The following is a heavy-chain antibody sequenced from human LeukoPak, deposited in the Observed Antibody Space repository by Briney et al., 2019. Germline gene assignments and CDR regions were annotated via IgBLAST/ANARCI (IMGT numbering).Heavy chain of an antibody. D-gene: IGHD6-6*01. J-gene: IGHJ4*02. CDR1: GFSFSGHW. CDR3: ARGPNSNWSGLDF. CDR2: ISPTGSTT. V-gene: IGHV3-74*01. Sequence: GRSLRLSCTASGFSFSGHWMHWARQLPGKGLVWVSRISPTGSTTSYADSVKGRFTVSRDNAENTLYLQVNNLRAEDTAVYYCARGPNSNWSGLDFWGQGTLLTVSS.